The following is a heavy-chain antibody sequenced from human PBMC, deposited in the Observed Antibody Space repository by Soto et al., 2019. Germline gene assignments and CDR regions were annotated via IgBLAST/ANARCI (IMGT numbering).Heavy chain of an antibody. CDR3: ATDHSLGFIAVAVHEAFDI. D-gene: IGHD6-19*01. Sequence: QVQLVESGGGVVQPGRSLRLSCAASGFTFSSYGMHWVRQAPGKGLEWVAVISYDGINKYYADSVKGRFTISRDNSKNTLYLQINSLRAADTAVSYCATDHSLGFIAVAVHEAFDIWGQGKMVTVSS. CDR2: ISYDGINK. V-gene: IGHV3-30*03. CDR1: GFTFSSYG. J-gene: IGHJ3*02.